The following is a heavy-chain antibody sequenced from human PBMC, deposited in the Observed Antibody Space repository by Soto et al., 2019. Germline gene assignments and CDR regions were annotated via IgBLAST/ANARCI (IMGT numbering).Heavy chain of an antibody. CDR1: GYTFTSYG. V-gene: IGHV1-18*01. CDR3: ARVWGLVVVAATYGLDYGMDV. CDR2: ISAYNGNT. D-gene: IGHD2-15*01. Sequence: QVQLVQSGAEVKKPGASVKVSCKASGYTFTSYGISWVRQAPGQGLEWMGWISAYNGNTNYAQKLQGRVTMTTDTPTSTADMELRSLRCDDTAVYYCARVWGLVVVAATYGLDYGMDVWGQGTTVTVSS. J-gene: IGHJ6*02.